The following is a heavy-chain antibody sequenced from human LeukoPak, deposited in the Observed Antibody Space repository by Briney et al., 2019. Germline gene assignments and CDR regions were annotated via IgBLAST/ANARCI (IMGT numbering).Heavy chain of an antibody. CDR1: GGSISSYY. D-gene: IGHD3-3*01. Sequence: SETLSLTCTVPGGSISSYYWSWIRQPPGKGLEWIGYIYYSGSTNYNPSLKSRVTISVDTSKNQFSLKLSSVTAADTAVYYCARVYPLGYDFWSGYPENAFDIWGQGTMVTVSS. CDR3: ARVYPLGYDFWSGYPENAFDI. J-gene: IGHJ3*02. V-gene: IGHV4-59*01. CDR2: IYYSGST.